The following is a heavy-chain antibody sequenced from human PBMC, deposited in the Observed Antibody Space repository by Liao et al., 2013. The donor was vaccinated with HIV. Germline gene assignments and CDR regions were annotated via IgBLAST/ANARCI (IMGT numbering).Heavy chain of an antibody. Sequence: QVQLQQWGAGLLKPSETLSLTCAVYGGSFSGYYWSWIRQPPGKGLEWIGEINDSGSTNYNPSLKSRVTISVDTSKNQFSLKVSSVTAADTAVYYCARDREYYDFWSGYYTWGPSFDYWGQGTLVTVSS. V-gene: IGHV4-34*01. D-gene: IGHD3-3*01. CDR1: GGSFSGYY. J-gene: IGHJ4*02. CDR2: INDSGST. CDR3: ARDREYYDFWSGYYTWGPSFDY.